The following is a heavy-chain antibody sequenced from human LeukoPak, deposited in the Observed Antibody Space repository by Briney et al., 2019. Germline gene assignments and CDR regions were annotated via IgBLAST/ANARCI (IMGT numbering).Heavy chain of an antibody. CDR1: CSIFNSYW. J-gene: IGHJ4*02. Sequence: GASLLISCAGSCSIFNSYWISGGRQLPGERLEGMGRIDPSDSYTNYSPSFQGHVTISADKSISTAYLQWSSLKASDTAMYYCARHGTAAMGDYWGQGTLVTVSS. CDR2: IDPSDSYT. CDR3: ARHGTAAMGDY. V-gene: IGHV5-10-1*01. D-gene: IGHD2-2*01.